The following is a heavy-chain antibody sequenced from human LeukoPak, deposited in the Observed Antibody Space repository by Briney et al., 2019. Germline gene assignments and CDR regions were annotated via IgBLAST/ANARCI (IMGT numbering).Heavy chain of an antibody. V-gene: IGHV3-33*01. D-gene: IGHD4-11*01. J-gene: IGHJ6*02. CDR2: IWNDGSRR. CDR3: ARGRYSNYYGLDV. Sequence: GKSLRLSCAASGFTFSTYGMHSVRLAPGKGLEWVALIWNDGSRRYYLDSVKGRFTISRDDSNSTLSLQMNSLRVEDTAVYYCARGRYSNYYGLDVWGQGTTVTVSS. CDR1: GFTFSTYG.